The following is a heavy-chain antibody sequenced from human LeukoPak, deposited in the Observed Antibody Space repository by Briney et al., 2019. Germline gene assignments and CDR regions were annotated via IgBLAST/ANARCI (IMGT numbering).Heavy chain of an antibody. V-gene: IGHV3-74*01. CDR3: AKGGARWFGELHV. J-gene: IGHJ4*02. D-gene: IGHD3-10*01. Sequence: PGGSLRLSCAASGLAFSAYKMHWVRQAPRKGLVWVSRISTDGYTTDYADFVQGRFTASRDNTKNTWSLEMNSLRAEDTALYYCAKGGARWFGELHVWGQGTLVTVSS. CDR2: ISTDGYTT. CDR1: GLAFSAYK.